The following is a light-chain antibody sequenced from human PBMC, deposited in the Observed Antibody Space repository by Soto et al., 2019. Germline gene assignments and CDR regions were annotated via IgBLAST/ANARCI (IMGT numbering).Light chain of an antibody. V-gene: IGKV1-9*01. CDR2: AAS. CDR1: QGIKSH. CDR3: QRHDNYPLS. Sequence: DIQLTQSPSFLSASVGERVTITCRASQGIKSHLAWYQQKPGKAPKLLIYAASTLQSGVPSRFSGGGSGTEFTLTISSLQPEDFANYYCQRHDNYPLSFGGGTKVEIK. J-gene: IGKJ4*01.